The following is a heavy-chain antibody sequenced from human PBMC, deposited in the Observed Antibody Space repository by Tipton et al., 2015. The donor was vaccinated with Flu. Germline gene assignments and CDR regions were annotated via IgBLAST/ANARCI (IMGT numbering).Heavy chain of an antibody. V-gene: IGHV4-38-2*02. CDR1: GHSISSDYY. CDR3: ARLTYYYGSGTSDY. J-gene: IGHJ4*02. Sequence: TLSLTCTISGHSISSDYYWGWIRQPPGKGLEWIGCMSHTGRTYYNPSLKSRVSISADTWKTQFSLKLSSVTAADTAIYYCARLTYYYGSGTSDYWGQGTLVTVSS. D-gene: IGHD3-10*01. CDR2: MSHTGRT.